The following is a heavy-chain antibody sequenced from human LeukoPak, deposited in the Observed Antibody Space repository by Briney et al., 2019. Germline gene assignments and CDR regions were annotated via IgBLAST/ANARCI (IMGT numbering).Heavy chain of an antibody. Sequence: GGSLRLSCAASGFTFSSHAMSWVRQAPGKGLEWVSLISGDGGSTYYADSVKGRFTISRDNSKNSLYLQMNSLRTEDTALYYCAKGGYSSSWYNYWGQGTLVTVSS. V-gene: IGHV3-43*02. CDR3: AKGGYSSSWYNY. CDR1: GFTFSSHA. CDR2: ISGDGGST. J-gene: IGHJ4*02. D-gene: IGHD6-13*01.